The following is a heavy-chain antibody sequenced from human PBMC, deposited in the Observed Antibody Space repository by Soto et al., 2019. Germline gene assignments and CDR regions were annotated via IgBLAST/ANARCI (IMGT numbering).Heavy chain of an antibody. D-gene: IGHD3-10*01. CDR2: INAGNGNT. CDR3: ARELLWFGELFDY. CDR1: GYTFTSYA. J-gene: IGHJ4*02. V-gene: IGHV1-3*01. Sequence: ASVKVSGKASGYTFTSYAMHWVRQAPGQRLEWMGWINAGNGNTKYSQKFQGRVTITRDTSASTAYMELSSLRSEDTAVYYCARELLWFGELFDYWGQGTLVTVSS.